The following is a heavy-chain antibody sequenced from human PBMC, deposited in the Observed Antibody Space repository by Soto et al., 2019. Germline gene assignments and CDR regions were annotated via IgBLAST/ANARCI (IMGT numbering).Heavy chain of an antibody. D-gene: IGHD2-2*01. J-gene: IGHJ3*01. CDR1: GFTFDAYP. V-gene: IGHV3-9*01. CDR3: GRDAAFDL. Sequence: EVQLVESGGGLVQPGRSLRLSCAASGFTFDAYPMHWVRQAPGKGLEWVAGLAWDGGSIEYVDSVEGRFTISRDNAKNSLYLQMSSLRDEDTALYYCGRDAAFDLWGPGTQVTVSS. CDR2: LAWDGGSI.